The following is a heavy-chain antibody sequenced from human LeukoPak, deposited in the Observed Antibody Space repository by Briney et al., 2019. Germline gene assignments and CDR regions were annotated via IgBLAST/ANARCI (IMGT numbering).Heavy chain of an antibody. CDR2: ISGGSGSST. J-gene: IGHJ5*02. D-gene: IGHD3-22*01. CDR3: ARFFNYYDSSGYTYNWFDP. CDR1: GFTFSNYA. Sequence: GGSLRLSCAASGFTFSNYAMSWVRQAPGKGLEWFSAISGGSGSSTYYADAVKGRFTISRDNSKTTLYLQMNSLRAEDTAVYYCARFFNYYDSSGYTYNWFDPWGQGTLVTVSS. V-gene: IGHV3-23*01.